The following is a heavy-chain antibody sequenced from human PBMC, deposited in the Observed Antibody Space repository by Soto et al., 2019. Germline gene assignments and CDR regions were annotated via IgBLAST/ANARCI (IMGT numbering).Heavy chain of an antibody. CDR3: GRDWVWFGAHPIDN. CDR2: ISYDGSIE. CDR1: GFTFSNYG. V-gene: IGHV3-30*03. J-gene: IGHJ4*02. Sequence: QVQLVESGGGVVQPGRSLRLSCAASGFTFSNYGMHWVRQAPGKGLDWVAVISYDGSIEYYSESVKGRFTMSRDNSENAVYLQINSLRTEDTAVYFFGRDWVWFGAHPIDNWGQGTLVTVSS. D-gene: IGHD3-10*01.